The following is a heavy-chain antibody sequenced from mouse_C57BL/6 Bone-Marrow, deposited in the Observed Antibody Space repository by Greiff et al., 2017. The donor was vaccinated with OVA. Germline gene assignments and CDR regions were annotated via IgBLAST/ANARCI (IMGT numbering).Heavy chain of an antibody. Sequence: EVQLQQSGAELVRPGASVKLSCTASGFNIKDDYMHWVKQRPEQGLEWIGWIDPENGDTEYASKFQGKATITADTSSNTAYLQLSSLTSEDTAVYYCTSPHYYGSSYWFAYWGQGTLVTVSA. CDR2: IDPENGDT. CDR1: GFNIKDDY. CDR3: TSPHYYGSSYWFAY. D-gene: IGHD1-1*01. V-gene: IGHV14-4*01. J-gene: IGHJ3*01.